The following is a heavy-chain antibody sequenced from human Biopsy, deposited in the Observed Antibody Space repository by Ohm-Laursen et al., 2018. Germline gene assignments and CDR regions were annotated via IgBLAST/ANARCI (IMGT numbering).Heavy chain of an antibody. D-gene: IGHD5-18*01. CDR1: SGSFNDYS. Sequence: GTLSLTWAVSSGSFNDYSWTWIRRSPGKGLEWIGEVKQTGDTKYNPSLKRRGTISTDTSKNQFYLKLMSATAADTALYFCARDVLVTKYTTAWSGLDTCAKPSGFEYRGLDVWGQGTTVTVSS. J-gene: IGHJ6*02. V-gene: IGHV4-34*10. CDR3: ARDVLVTKYTTAWSGLDTCAKPSGFEYRGLDV. CDR2: VKQTGDT.